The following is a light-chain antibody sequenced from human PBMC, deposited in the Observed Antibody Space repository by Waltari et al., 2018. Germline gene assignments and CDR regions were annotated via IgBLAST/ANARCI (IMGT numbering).Light chain of an antibody. CDR2: GAS. CDR1: QSGRNNY. V-gene: IGKV3-20*01. CDR3: HQFGSGWDS. J-gene: IGKJ2*03. Sequence: EIVLTQSPGTLSLSPGERATLACRASQSGRNNYIAWYQQKPGQAPKLLMYGASNRATGIPDRFTGGGSGTDFTLTINRLEPEDFAVYYCHQFGSGWDSFGQGTHLEIK.